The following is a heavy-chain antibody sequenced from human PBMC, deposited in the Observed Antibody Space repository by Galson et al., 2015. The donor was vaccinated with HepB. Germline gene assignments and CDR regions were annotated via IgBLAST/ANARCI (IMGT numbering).Heavy chain of an antibody. J-gene: IGHJ4*02. CDR2: TYYRSKWSN. CDR1: GDSVSSNTAA. CDR3: ARGGTGYCATTICSSDY. D-gene: IGHD2-2*01. V-gene: IGHV6-1*01. Sequence: CAISGDSVSSNTAAWNWIRQSPSRGLEWLGRTYYRSKWSNDYAVSVKSRITINPDTSKNQFTLQLTSVTPEDTAVYYCARGGTGYCATTICSSDYWGQGALVTVSS.